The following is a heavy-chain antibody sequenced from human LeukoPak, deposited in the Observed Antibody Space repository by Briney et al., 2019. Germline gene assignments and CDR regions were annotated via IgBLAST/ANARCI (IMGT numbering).Heavy chain of an antibody. CDR2: IYSGGRT. CDR1: GFTVSSNY. D-gene: IGHD2-2*01. CDR3: ASCSSTSREYYYYYYGMDV. Sequence: PGGSLTLSCAAYGFTVSSNYMSWVRQAPGNGLEMVSFIYSGGRTYYEDSVKGRFTISRDNSKNTLYLQTNTPRAEGAAVYYCASCSSTSREYYYYYYGMDVWGKGTTVTVSS. J-gene: IGHJ6*04. V-gene: IGHV3-53*01.